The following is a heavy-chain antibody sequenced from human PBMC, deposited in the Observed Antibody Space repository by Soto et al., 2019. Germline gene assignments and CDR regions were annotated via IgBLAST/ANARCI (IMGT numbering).Heavy chain of an antibody. Sequence: GASVKVSCKASGGTFSSYAISWVRQAPGQGLEWMGGIIPIFGTANYAQKFQGRVTITADESTSTAYMELSSLRSEDTAVYYCARDANGSGAFDIWGQGTMVTVSS. J-gene: IGHJ3*02. D-gene: IGHD1-26*01. CDR3: ARDANGSGAFDI. CDR2: IIPIFGTA. V-gene: IGHV1-69*13. CDR1: GGTFSSYA.